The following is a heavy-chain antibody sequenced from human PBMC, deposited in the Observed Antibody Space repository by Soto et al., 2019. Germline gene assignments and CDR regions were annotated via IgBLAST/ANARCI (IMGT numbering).Heavy chain of an antibody. CDR3: ARGAKGYCSSTSCYDSSLGYNWFDP. CDR1: GYSFTSYW. D-gene: IGHD2-2*01. J-gene: IGHJ5*02. V-gene: IGHV5-51*01. Sequence: GEALKISCKGSGYSFTSYWIGWVRQMPGKGLEWMGIIYPGDPDTRYSPSFQGQVTISADKSISTAYLQWSSLKASDTAMYYCARGAKGYCSSTSCYDSSLGYNWFDPWGQGTLVTVSS. CDR2: IYPGDPDT.